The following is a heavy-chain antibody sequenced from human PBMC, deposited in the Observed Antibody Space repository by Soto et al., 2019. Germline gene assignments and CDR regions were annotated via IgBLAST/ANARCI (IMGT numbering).Heavy chain of an antibody. Sequence: QVQLVQSGAEVKKPGASVKVSCKASGYTFTSYGISWVRQAPGQGLEWMGWISAYNGNTNYAQKLQGRVTMTTDTXTXXAYMELRSLRSDDTAVYYCARGDYGDLYYYSGMDVWGQGTTVTVSS. D-gene: IGHD4-17*01. J-gene: IGHJ6*02. CDR3: ARGDYGDLYYYSGMDV. CDR1: GYTFTSYG. V-gene: IGHV1-18*01. CDR2: ISAYNGNT.